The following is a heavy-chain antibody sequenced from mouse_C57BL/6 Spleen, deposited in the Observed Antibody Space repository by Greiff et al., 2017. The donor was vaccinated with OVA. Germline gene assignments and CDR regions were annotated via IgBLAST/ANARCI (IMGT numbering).Heavy chain of an antibody. D-gene: IGHD2-5*01. V-gene: IGHV1-61*01. CDR3: ARYSNSAWFAY. J-gene: IGHJ3*01. Sequence: QVQLKQSGAELVRPGSSVKLSCKASGYTFTSYWMDWVKQRPGQGLEWIGNIYPSDSETHYNQKFKDKATLTVDKSSSTAYMQLSSLTSEDSAVYYCARYSNSAWFAYWGQGTLVTVSA. CDR2: IYPSDSET. CDR1: GYTFTSYW.